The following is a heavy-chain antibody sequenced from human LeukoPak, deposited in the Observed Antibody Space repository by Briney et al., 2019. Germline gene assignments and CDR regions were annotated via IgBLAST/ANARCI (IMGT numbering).Heavy chain of an antibody. CDR3: ARDSGVDAHIDY. D-gene: IGHD3-3*01. J-gene: IGHJ4*02. CDR1: GFTFSSYA. CDR2: ISYDGSNK. Sequence: PGRSLRLSCAASGFTFSSYAMHWVRQAPGKGLEWVAVISYDGSNKYYADSVKGRFTISRDNSKNTLYLQMNSLRAEDTAVYYCARDSGVDAHIDYWGQGALVTVSA. V-gene: IGHV3-30*04.